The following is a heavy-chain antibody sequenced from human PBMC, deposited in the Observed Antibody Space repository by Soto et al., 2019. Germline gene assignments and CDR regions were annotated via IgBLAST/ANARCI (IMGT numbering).Heavy chain of an antibody. CDR3: ATDLSGRGAFDI. D-gene: IGHD1-26*01. CDR2: FGPEDGET. Sequence: ASGKVSCKVSGYTLTELSMHWVRQAPGKGLEWMGGFGPEDGETIYAQKFQGRVTMTEDTSTDTAYMELSSLRSEDTAVYYCATDLSGRGAFDIWGQGTMVTVSS. J-gene: IGHJ3*02. V-gene: IGHV1-24*01. CDR1: GYTLTELS.